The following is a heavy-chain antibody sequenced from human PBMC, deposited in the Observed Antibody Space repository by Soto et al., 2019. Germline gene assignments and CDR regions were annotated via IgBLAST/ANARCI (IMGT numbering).Heavy chain of an antibody. CDR3: AKALGLYCGGDCFDAFDV. D-gene: IGHD2-21*02. J-gene: IGHJ3*01. V-gene: IGHV3-48*03. CDR2: ISNSGDTI. CDR1: GFTFSTYE. Sequence: EVQLVESGGGLVQPGGSLRLSCAASGFTFSTYEMNWVRQAPGKGLEWVSYISNSGDTIYYADSVKGRFTISRDNAKNTLYLQMNSLRAEDTAVYYCAKALGLYCGGDCFDAFDVWGQGAMVSVSS.